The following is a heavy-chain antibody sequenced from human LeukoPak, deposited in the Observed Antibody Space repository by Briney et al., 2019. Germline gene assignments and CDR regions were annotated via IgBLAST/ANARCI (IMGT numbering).Heavy chain of an antibody. CDR1: VDSISRGGDY. V-gene: IGHV4-31*03. CDR3: ASYSNYADEGPYFDY. Sequence: TLSLTCTVSVDSISRGGDYGTSIRQHPGKGREWIGYIYYSGSTYYNPSLKSRVTIPVDTAKNQFSLQLNSLTAADTAVYYCASYSNYADEGPYFDYWGQGTLVTVSS. D-gene: IGHD4-11*01. CDR2: IYYSGST. J-gene: IGHJ4*02.